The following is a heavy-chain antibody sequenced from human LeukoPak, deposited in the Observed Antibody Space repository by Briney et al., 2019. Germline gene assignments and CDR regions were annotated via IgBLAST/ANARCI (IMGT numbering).Heavy chain of an antibody. CDR3: AKRVSYSSGSHFDY. CDR1: GFTFSSYA. J-gene: IGHJ4*02. CDR2: ISGSGGST. Sequence: GGSLRLSCAASGFTFSSYAMSWVRQAPGKGLGWVSAISGSGGSTYYADSVKGRFSISRDNSKNTLYLQMNSLRAEDSAIYYCAKRVSYSSGSHFDYWGQGTLVTVSS. V-gene: IGHV3-23*01. D-gene: IGHD3-10*01.